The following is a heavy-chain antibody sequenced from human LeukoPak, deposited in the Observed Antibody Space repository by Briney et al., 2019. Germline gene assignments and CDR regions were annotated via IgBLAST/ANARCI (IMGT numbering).Heavy chain of an antibody. V-gene: IGHV1-69*04. CDR3: AAELYGVYTDCCTFHM. CDR1: GGTFSSYA. J-gene: IGHJ3*02. D-gene: IGHD4-17*01. CDR2: IIPILGIA. Sequence: SVKVSCKASGGTFSSYAISWVRQAPGQGLEWMGRIIPILGIANYAQKFQGRVTITADKSTSTAYMELSSLRSEDTAVYYCAAELYGVYTDCCTFHMWGQGTMVTVSS.